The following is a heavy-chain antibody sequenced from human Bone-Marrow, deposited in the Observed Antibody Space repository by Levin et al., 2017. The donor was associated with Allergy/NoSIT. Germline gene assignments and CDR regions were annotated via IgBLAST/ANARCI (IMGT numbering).Heavy chain of an antibody. D-gene: IGHD3-3*01. J-gene: IGHJ4*02. CDR2: TRNKANNYAT. CDR1: GFTFSGSA. Sequence: GESLKISCAASGFTFSGSAIHWVRQASGKGLEWIGRTRNKANNYATTYAASVEGRFSISRDDLTNTTYLQMNSLKTDDTAVYYCTTPHRSLEWLLMNWGQGTLVTVSS. CDR3: TTPHRSLEWLLMN. V-gene: IGHV3-73*01.